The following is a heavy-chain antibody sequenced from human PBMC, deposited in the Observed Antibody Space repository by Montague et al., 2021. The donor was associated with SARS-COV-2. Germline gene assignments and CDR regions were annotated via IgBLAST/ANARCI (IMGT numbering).Heavy chain of an antibody. J-gene: IGHJ6*02. CDR1: GGSISSGGYY. CDR2: IYYSGST. CDR3: AREGGLRYFDWLLRSDYYYYGMDV. V-gene: IGHV4-31*03. Sequence: TLSLTCTVSGGSISSGGYYWNWIRQHPGKGLEWIGYIYYSGSTYYNPSLKSRVTISVDTSKNQFSLKLSSVTAADTAVYYCAREGGLRYFDWLLRSDYYYYGMDVWGQGTTVTVSS. D-gene: IGHD3-9*01.